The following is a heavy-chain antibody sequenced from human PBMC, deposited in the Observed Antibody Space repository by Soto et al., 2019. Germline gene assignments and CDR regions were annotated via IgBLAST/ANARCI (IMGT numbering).Heavy chain of an antibody. CDR3: SRRAPEGFDP. CDR2: INYSGST. CDR1: GGSISTSGYC. J-gene: IGHJ5*02. Sequence: PSQTMSLTCTVAGGSISTSGYCWGWIRQAPRKGLEWIASINYSGSTYYNPSLQSRVTISVDTSKNQFSLRLSSVTAADTGIYYCSRRAPEGFDPWGQGTLVTVSS. V-gene: IGHV4-39*01.